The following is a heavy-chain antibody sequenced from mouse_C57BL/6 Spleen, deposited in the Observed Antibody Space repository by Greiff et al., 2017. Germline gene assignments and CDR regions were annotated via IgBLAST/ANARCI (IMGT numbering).Heavy chain of an antibody. J-gene: IGHJ3*01. CDR1: GFTFSDYG. CDR2: ISSGSSTI. D-gene: IGHD1-1*01. V-gene: IGHV5-17*01. Sequence: EVTLVESGGGLVKPGGSLKLSCAASGFTFSDYGMHWVRQAPEKGLEWVAYISSGSSTIYYADTVKGRFTISRDNAKNTLFLQMTSLRSEDTAMYYCARSYGSSYAWFAYWGQGTLVTVSA. CDR3: ARSYGSSYAWFAY.